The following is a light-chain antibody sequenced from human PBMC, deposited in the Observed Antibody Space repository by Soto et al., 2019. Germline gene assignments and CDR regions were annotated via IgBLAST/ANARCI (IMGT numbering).Light chain of an antibody. CDR1: RSNIGAGYD. J-gene: IGLJ2*01. CDR2: GNI. V-gene: IGLV1-40*01. Sequence: QSVLTQPPSVSGAPGQRVTISCTGSRSNIGAGYDVHWYEQLPGTAPKLLIDGNINRPSGVPDRFSGSKSGTSDSLAITGLQVEDEADYYCQSYDSSLSVVFRGGTKLTVL. CDR3: QSYDSSLSVV.